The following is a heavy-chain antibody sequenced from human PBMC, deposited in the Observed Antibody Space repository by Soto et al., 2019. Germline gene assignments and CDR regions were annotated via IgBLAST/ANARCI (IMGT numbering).Heavy chain of an antibody. CDR3: ARSPYSSGYYYAIDY. D-gene: IGHD3-22*01. V-gene: IGHV1-46*01. CDR1: GYTFTGYY. Sequence: ASVKVSCKASGYTFTGYYIHWMRQAPGQGLEWMGIINPNSGSTTYAQKFQGRVTMTRDTSTSTVYMDLSSLRSEDTAVYYCARSPYSSGYYYAIDYWGQGTQVTVSS. CDR2: INPNSGST. J-gene: IGHJ4*02.